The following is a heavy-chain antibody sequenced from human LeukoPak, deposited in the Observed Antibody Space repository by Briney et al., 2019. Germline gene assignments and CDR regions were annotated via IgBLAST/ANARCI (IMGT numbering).Heavy chain of an antibody. CDR1: GFTFSSYR. D-gene: IGHD3-22*01. CDR2: ISSSSSYI. Sequence: GGSLRLSCAASGFTFSSYRMNWVRQAPGKGLEWVSSISSSSSYIYYADSVKGRFTISRDNAKNSLYLQMNNLRAEDTAVYYCARAAYYYYDSSGYSYFDYWGQGTLVTVSS. V-gene: IGHV3-21*01. J-gene: IGHJ4*02. CDR3: ARAAYYYYDSSGYSYFDY.